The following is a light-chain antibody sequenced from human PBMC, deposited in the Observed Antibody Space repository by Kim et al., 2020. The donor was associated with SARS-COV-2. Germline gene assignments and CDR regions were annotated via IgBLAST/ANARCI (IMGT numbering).Light chain of an antibody. CDR2: GAS. CDR1: QSVNIY. Sequence: EIVMTQITGILSVSPGESATLSCRASQSVNIYLAWYQQKPGQAPRLLIYGASTRATGIPARCSGSGSGTELTLTISSLQSEDFAVYFCQNYYTWPPTFGGGTKVDIK. J-gene: IGKJ4*01. V-gene: IGKV3-15*01. CDR3: QNYYTWPPT.